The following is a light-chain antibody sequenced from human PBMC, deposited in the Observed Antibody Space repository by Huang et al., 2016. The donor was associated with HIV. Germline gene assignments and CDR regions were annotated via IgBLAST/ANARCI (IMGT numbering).Light chain of an antibody. J-gene: IGKJ1*01. CDR3: QQYYTSPWT. Sequence: DIQMTQSPSSLSASIGDKVTITCRASLAIINSLAWYQQQPGKAPKLLLYGASNLEGGVPSRFSGIGSGTDYTLTIRSLQPEDFATYYCQQYYTSPWTFGQGTRVEIK. CDR2: GAS. CDR1: LAIINS. V-gene: IGKV1-NL1*01.